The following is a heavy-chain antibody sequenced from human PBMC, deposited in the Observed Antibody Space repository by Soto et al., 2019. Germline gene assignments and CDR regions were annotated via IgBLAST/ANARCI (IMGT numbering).Heavy chain of an antibody. CDR3: ATYTAFAKYYFDY. CDR2: VYPSGTI. D-gene: IGHD3-16*01. Sequence: SETLSLTCAVSGVSITTNGYSWSWIRQPPGKGLEWIGYVYPSGTIFYNPSLNSRVTISADTSNNQFSLKLTSATAADTAVYFCATYTAFAKYYFDYWGRGTLVTVSS. V-gene: IGHV4-30-2*01. CDR1: GVSITTNGYS. J-gene: IGHJ4*02.